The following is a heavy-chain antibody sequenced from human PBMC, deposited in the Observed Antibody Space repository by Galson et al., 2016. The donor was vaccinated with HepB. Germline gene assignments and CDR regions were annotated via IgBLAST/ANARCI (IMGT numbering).Heavy chain of an antibody. J-gene: IGHJ4*02. Sequence: SETLSLTCTVSGGSISSYYWSWIRQPPGKGLEWMGYIYNSGNTNYNPSLKSRVTISVDTSKNQISLELTSVSAADTAVYYCARDRGGYNPFDYWGQGMLVTVSS. D-gene: IGHD5-24*01. CDR1: GGSISSYY. CDR3: ARDRGGYNPFDY. V-gene: IGHV4-59*01. CDR2: IYNSGNT.